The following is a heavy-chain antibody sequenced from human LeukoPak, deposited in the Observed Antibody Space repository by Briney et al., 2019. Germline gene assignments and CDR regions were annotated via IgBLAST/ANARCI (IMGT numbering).Heavy chain of an antibody. CDR2: INPGGGNT. D-gene: IGHD5-24*01. Sequence: ASVKVSCKASGYTFTNYYMHWVRQAPGQVLEWMGLINPGGGNTNYAQNFQGRVTMTRDTSTSTVYMELSSLRSEDTAIYYCARIRDGYNDAYDIWGQGTVVTVPS. CDR3: ARIRDGYNDAYDI. V-gene: IGHV1-46*01. J-gene: IGHJ3*02. CDR1: GYTFTNYY.